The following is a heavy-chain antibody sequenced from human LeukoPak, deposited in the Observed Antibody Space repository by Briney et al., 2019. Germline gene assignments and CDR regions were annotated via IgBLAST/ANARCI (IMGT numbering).Heavy chain of an antibody. J-gene: IGHJ4*02. CDR1: GGTFSSYA. CDR2: IIPIFGTA. V-gene: IGHV1-69*13. Sequence: SVKVSCKASGGTFSSYAISWVRQAPGQGLEWMGGIIPIFGTANYAQKFQGRVTITADESTSTAYMELSSLRSEDTAVYYCARVKMVRGVIKGADYWGQGTLVTVSS. CDR3: ARVKMVRGVIKGADY. D-gene: IGHD3-10*01.